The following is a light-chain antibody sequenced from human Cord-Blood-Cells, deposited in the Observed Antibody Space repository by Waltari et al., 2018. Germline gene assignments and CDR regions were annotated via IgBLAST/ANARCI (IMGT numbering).Light chain of an antibody. Sequence: DIQMTQSPSTLSASVGDRVTITCRASQSISSWLAWYQQKPGKAPKLLIYDASSLESGVPSRFSGSGSETEFTLTISSLQPDEFATYYCQQYNSYSGTFGQGTKVEIK. CDR2: DAS. CDR1: QSISSW. CDR3: QQYNSYSGT. J-gene: IGKJ1*01. V-gene: IGKV1-5*01.